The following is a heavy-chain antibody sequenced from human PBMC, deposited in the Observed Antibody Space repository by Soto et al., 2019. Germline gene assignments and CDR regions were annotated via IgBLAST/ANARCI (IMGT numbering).Heavy chain of an antibody. V-gene: IGHV3-48*02. CDR3: AGERGPLNWFDP. J-gene: IGHJ5*02. Sequence: GGSLRLSCAASGFTFSDYSMNWVRQAPGKGLEWVSYISSSSSTIYYADSVKGRFTISRDNAKNSLYLQMNSLRDEDTAVYYCAGERGPLNWFDPWGQGTLVTVSS. CDR2: ISSSSSTI. CDR1: GFTFSDYS.